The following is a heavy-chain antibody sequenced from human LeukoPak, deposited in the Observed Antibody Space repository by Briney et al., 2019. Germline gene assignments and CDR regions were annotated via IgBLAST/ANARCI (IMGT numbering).Heavy chain of an antibody. CDR3: ARASAQWSDY. CDR1: DCTFTNYG. V-gene: IGHV1-18*01. D-gene: IGHD2-15*01. CDR2: ISAYNGNT. Sequence: GASVTVSCKASDCTFTNYGISWMRQAPGQGLEWMGWISAYNGNTKYAQKFQGRVTLTTDTSTSTAYMELRSLRSDDTAIYYCARASAQWSDYWGQGTLVTVSS. J-gene: IGHJ4*02.